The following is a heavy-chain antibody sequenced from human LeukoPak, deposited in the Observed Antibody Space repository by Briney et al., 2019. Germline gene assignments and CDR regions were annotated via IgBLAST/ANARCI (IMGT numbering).Heavy chain of an antibody. D-gene: IGHD3-10*01. CDR2: ISGSGGST. V-gene: IGHV3-23*01. J-gene: IGHJ4*02. Sequence: GGSLRLSCAASGFTFSSYGMSWVRQAPGKGLEWVSAISGSGGSTYYADSVKGRFTISRDNSKNSLYLQMNSLRAEDTALYYCAKEIDGSGSYYNAFDYWGQGTLVTVSS. CDR3: AKEIDGSGSYYNAFDY. CDR1: GFTFSSYG.